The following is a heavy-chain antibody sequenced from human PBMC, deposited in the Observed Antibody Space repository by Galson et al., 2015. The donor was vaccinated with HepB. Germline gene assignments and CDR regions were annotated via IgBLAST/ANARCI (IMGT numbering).Heavy chain of an antibody. J-gene: IGHJ4*02. D-gene: IGHD6-6*01. CDR1: GGFFSGYY. V-gene: IGHV4-34*01. CDR2: INQSGST. Sequence: ETLSLTCAVYGGFFSGYYWTWIRQPPGKGLEWIGEINQSGSTNYYPSLKSRVTITVDTSKKQFSLKLSSVTAADTALYYCARGLLAARSALNYWGQGTLVTVSS. CDR3: ARGLLAARSALNY.